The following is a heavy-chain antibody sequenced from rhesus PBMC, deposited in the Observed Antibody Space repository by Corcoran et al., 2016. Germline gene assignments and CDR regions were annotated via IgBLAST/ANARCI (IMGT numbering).Heavy chain of an antibody. V-gene: IGHV4-169*01. CDR3: ARHDSGSWNY. J-gene: IGHJ4*01. CDR1: GGSISSNY. CDR2: SYGSGSST. D-gene: IGHD6-25*01. Sequence: QLQLQESGPGLVQPSETLSVTCAVSGGSISSNYWSWIRQPPGKGLGWIGRSYGSGSSTNYNPSLKRRVTLSVDTSKNQLSLKLSSVTAADTAVYYCARHDSGSWNYWGQGVLVTVSS.